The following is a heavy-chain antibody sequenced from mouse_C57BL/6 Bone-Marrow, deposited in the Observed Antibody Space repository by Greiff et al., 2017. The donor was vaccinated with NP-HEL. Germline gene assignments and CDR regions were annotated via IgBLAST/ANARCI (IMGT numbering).Heavy chain of an antibody. D-gene: IGHD1-2*01. CDR3: AIHYYDSSPDY. Sequence: EVKLVESGGDLVKPGGSLKLSCAASGFTFSSYGMSWVRQTPDKRLEWVATISSGGSYTYYPDSVKGRFTISRDNAKNPLYLQMSSLKSEDTAMYYCAIHYYDSSPDYWGQGTTLTVSS. V-gene: IGHV5-6*01. CDR2: ISSGGSYT. CDR1: GFTFSSYG. J-gene: IGHJ2*01.